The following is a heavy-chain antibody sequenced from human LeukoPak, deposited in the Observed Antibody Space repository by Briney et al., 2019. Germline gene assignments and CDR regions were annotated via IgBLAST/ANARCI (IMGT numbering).Heavy chain of an antibody. Sequence: PSETLSLTCAASGGSISSYYWSWIRQPPGKGLEWIGYIYYSGSTNYNPSLKSRVTISVDTSKNQFSLKLSSVTAADTAVYYCARAVYSSSWYGMDVWGQGTTVTVSS. CDR2: IYYSGST. CDR3: ARAVYSSSWYGMDV. CDR1: GGSISSYY. D-gene: IGHD6-13*01. V-gene: IGHV4-59*01. J-gene: IGHJ6*02.